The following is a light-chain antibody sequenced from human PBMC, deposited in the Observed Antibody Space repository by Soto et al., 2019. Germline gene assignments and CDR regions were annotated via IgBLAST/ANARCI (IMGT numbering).Light chain of an antibody. CDR1: SSDVGTYKP. CDR2: EVT. J-gene: IGLJ1*01. V-gene: IGLV2-14*02. Sequence: QSALTQPASVSGSPGQSITISCTGTSSDVGTYKPVSWYQQHLGKAPKLIIYEVTLRPSGVPDRFSGSKSGNTASLTVSGLQADDEADYYCSAYAGSNTFVFGTATKLTVL. CDR3: SAYAGSNTFV.